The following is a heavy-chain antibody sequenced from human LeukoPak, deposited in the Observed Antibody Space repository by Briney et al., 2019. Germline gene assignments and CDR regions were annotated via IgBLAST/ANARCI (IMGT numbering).Heavy chain of an antibody. J-gene: IGHJ5*02. V-gene: IGHV3-33*08. D-gene: IGHD3-10*01. CDR2: IWHDGRTT. Sequence: GGSLRLSCAASGXTFSSYALSWVRQAPGKGLDGVAAIWHDGRTTYYADSVKGRFTISRDNSKNTLYLQLNSLRAEDTAVYYCARGRGLGGSGELSPWGQGTLVVVSP. CDR3: ARGRGLGGSGELSP. CDR1: GXTFSSYA.